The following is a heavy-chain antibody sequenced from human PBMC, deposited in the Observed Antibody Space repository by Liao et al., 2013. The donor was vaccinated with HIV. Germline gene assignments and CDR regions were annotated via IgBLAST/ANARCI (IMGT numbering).Heavy chain of an antibody. CDR2: IYYSGST. CDR3: ARSSRLLGFDY. J-gene: IGHJ4*02. Sequence: QLQLQESGPGLVKPSETLSLTCTVSGGSISSSSYYWGWIRQPPGKGLEWIGSIYYSGSTYYNPSLKSRVTISVDTSKNQFSLKLSSVTAADTAVYYCARSSRLLGFDYWGQGTLVTVSS. D-gene: IGHD2-2*01. V-gene: IGHV4-39*07. CDR1: GGSISSSSYY.